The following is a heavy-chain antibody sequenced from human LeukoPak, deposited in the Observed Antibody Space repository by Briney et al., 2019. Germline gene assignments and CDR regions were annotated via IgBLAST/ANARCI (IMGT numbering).Heavy chain of an antibody. CDR1: GFTFSSYT. Sequence: GGSLRLSCAASGFTFSSYTMNWVRQAPGKGLEWVSSISSTSGYTYYADSVKGRFTNSRDNAKRSLELHMSSLRVEDTAVYYCATTHHYYDSSGFYYSSDALDIWGQGTMVTVSS. CDR3: ATTHHYYDSSGFYYSSDALDI. D-gene: IGHD3-22*01. V-gene: IGHV3-21*01. CDR2: ISSTSGYT. J-gene: IGHJ3*02.